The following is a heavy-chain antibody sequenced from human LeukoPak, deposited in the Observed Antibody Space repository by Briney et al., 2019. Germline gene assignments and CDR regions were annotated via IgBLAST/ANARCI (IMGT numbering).Heavy chain of an antibody. CDR3: ARGLITMIVVALGAFDI. J-gene: IGHJ3*02. D-gene: IGHD3-22*01. CDR2: ISDGSTTI. Sequence: GGSLRLSCTASGFTFRSHSMHWVRQAPGKGLEWVSYISDGSTTIYYADSVEGRFTISRDNAKNSLYLQMNSLRAEDTAVYYCARGLITMIVVALGAFDIWGQGTMVTVSS. CDR1: GFTFRSHS. V-gene: IGHV3-48*01.